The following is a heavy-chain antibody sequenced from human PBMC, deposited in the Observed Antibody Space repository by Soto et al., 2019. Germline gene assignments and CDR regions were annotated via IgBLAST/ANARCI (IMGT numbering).Heavy chain of an antibody. CDR2: IWYDGSNK. J-gene: IGHJ4*02. CDR1: GFTFSSYG. V-gene: IGHV3-33*01. D-gene: IGHD6-13*01. Sequence: QVQLVESGGGVVQPGRSLRLSCAASGFTFSSYGMHWVRQAPGKGLEWVAVIWYDGSNKYYADSVKGRFTISRDNSKNTLYLQMNRLRAEDTAVYYCARVRSAAAGTGGDYWGQGTLVTVSS. CDR3: ARVRSAAAGTGGDY.